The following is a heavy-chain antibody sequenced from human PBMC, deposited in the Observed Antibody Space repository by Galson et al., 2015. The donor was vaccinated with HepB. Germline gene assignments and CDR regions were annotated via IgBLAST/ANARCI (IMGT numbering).Heavy chain of an antibody. Sequence: SVKVSCKASGYTFTGYYMHWVRQAPGQGLEWMGWINPNSGGTNYAQKFQGRVTMTRDTSISTAYMELSRLRSDDTAVYYCARDYKPVTTVVAAPVDYWGQGTLVTVSS. D-gene: IGHD2-15*01. V-gene: IGHV1-2*02. CDR1: GYTFTGYY. J-gene: IGHJ4*02. CDR2: INPNSGGT. CDR3: ARDYKPVTTVVAAPVDY.